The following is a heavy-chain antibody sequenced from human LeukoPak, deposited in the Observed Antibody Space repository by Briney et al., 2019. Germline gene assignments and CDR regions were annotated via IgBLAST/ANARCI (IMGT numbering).Heavy chain of an antibody. J-gene: IGHJ4*02. Sequence: GRSLRLSCEASGFSFSDYAVHWVRQAPGKGLEWVSSISSSSSYIYYADSVKGRFTISRDNAKNSLYLQMNSLRAEDTAVYYCARGGLEYCSSTSCFHFDYWGQGTLVTVSS. CDR3: ARGGLEYCSSTSCFHFDY. CDR2: ISSSSSYI. V-gene: IGHV3-21*01. D-gene: IGHD2-2*01. CDR1: GFSFSDYA.